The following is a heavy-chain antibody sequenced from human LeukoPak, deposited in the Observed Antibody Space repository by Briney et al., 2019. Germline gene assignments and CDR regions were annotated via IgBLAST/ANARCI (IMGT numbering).Heavy chain of an antibody. V-gene: IGHV1-46*01. J-gene: IGHJ6*02. Sequence: GASVNVSCKASGYTFTSYYMHWVRQAPGQGLEWVGIINPSGGSTIYAQKFQGRVTMTRDTSTSTVYMELSSLRSEDTAVYYCARVGQQLAPRYGMDVWGQGTTVTVSS. CDR2: INPSGGST. CDR3: ARVGQQLAPRYGMDV. D-gene: IGHD6-13*01. CDR1: GYTFTSYY.